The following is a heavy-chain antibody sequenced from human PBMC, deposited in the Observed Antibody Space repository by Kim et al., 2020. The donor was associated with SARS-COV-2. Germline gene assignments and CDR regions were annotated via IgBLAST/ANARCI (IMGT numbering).Heavy chain of an antibody. J-gene: IGHJ4*02. CDR3: ATHWGLVGAKGFDY. CDR2: IHYSGST. Sequence: SETLSLTCTVSGGSISSYYWSWIRQPPGKGLEWIGSIHYSGSTNYNPSLKSRVTISVDTSKNQISLKLSSVTAADTAVYYCATHWGLVGAKGFDYWGQRT. CDR1: GGSISSYY. D-gene: IGHD1-26*01. V-gene: IGHV4-59*01.